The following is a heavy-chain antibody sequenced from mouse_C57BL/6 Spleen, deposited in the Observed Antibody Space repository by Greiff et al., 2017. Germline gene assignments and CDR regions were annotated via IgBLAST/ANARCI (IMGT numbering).Heavy chain of an antibody. Sequence: EVQLKQSGPELVKPGASVKIPCKASGYTFTDYNMDWVKQSHGKSLEWIGDINPNNGGTIYNQKFKGKATLTVDKSSSTAYMELRSLTSEDTAVYYCARLTGTEAMDYWGQGTSVTVSS. CDR2: INPNNGGT. CDR1: GYTFTDYN. D-gene: IGHD4-1*01. J-gene: IGHJ4*01. CDR3: ARLTGTEAMDY. V-gene: IGHV1-18*01.